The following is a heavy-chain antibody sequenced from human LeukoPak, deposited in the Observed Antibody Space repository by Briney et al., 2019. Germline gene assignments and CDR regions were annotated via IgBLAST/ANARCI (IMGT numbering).Heavy chain of an antibody. V-gene: IGHV3-30*03. CDR2: ISYDGSNK. Sequence: GRSLRLSCAASGFTFSSYGMHWVRQAPGKGLEWVAVISYDGSNKYYADSVKGRFTISRDNSKNTLYLQMNSLRAEDTAVYYCAGEGAHGDYDYWGRGTLVTVSS. CDR1: GFTFSSYG. J-gene: IGHJ4*02. D-gene: IGHD4-17*01. CDR3: AGEGAHGDYDY.